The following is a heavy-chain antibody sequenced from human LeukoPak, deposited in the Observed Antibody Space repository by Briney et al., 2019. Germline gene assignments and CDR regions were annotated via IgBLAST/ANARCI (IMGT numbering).Heavy chain of an antibody. CDR1: GYTFTSYY. CDR2: TNPSAGSA. D-gene: IGHD1-26*01. V-gene: IGHV1-46*01. Sequence: ASVKVSCKASGYTFTSYYIHWVRQAPGQGLEWMGITNPSAGSADYAQKFQGRVTMTSDTSTRTVYMEVSSLRSEDTAVYYCARGLGGSGSYFLTFDYWGQGTLVTVSS. J-gene: IGHJ4*02. CDR3: ARGLGGSGSYFLTFDY.